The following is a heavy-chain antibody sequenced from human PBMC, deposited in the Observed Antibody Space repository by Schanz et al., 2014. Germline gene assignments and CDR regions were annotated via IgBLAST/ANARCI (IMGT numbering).Heavy chain of an antibody. CDR1: RLNFNNAW. CDR2: ISGSGGST. Sequence: EVQLEESGGGLVKPGGSLKLSCAASRLNFNNAWMHWVRQAPGKGLEWVSAISGSGGSTYYADSVKGRFTISRDNSKNTLYLQMNSLRAEDTAVYYCAKGSVVVVAATLPFDYWGQGTLVTVSS. CDR3: AKGSVVVVAATLPFDY. D-gene: IGHD2-15*01. J-gene: IGHJ4*02. V-gene: IGHV3-23*04.